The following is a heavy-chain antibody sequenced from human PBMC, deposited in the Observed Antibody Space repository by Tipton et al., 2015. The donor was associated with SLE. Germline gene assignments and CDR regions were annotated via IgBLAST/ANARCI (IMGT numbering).Heavy chain of an antibody. CDR1: GYTFTTYY. CDR2: INPSGGSP. CDR3: ARLSPIGVFYGMDV. D-gene: IGHD1-26*01. V-gene: IGHV1-46*03. J-gene: IGHJ6*02. Sequence: QLVQSGAEVKKPGASVKVSCKASGYTFTTYYLHWVRQAPGQGLEWMGIINPSGGSPSYAQKFQGRVTMTRDTSTSTVYMELSSLRSEDTAVYSCARLSPIGVFYGMDVWGQGTTVTVSS.